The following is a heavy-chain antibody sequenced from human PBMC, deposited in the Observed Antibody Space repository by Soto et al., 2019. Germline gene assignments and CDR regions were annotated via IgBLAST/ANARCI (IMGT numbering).Heavy chain of an antibody. CDR3: ARDVGIHDAFDI. CDR2: IYHTGNT. Sequence: QVRLHESGPGLVKPSETLSLTCTVSTDSFNDYYWSWIRQPPGKGLEWIGSIYHTGNTDYNPSLESRVSISVDTSKIQFSLTLSSVTAADTAVYYCARDVGIHDAFDIWGQVTLVTVSS. CDR1: TDSFNDYY. V-gene: IGHV4-59*13. D-gene: IGHD5-18*01. J-gene: IGHJ3*02.